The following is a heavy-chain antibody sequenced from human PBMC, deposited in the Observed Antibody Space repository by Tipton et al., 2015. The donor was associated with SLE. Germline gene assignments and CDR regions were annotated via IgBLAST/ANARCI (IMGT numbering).Heavy chain of an antibody. CDR1: GFTFSNFW. J-gene: IGHJ5*02. D-gene: IGHD5-24*01. Sequence: GSLRLSCVGSGFTFSNFWMNWVRQAPGKGLEWVANIKADGSEGYYADSVKGRFTISRDNAQSSLYLQMNSLRDEDTAVYFCREGHYHDRAWGQGTLVIVSS. CDR3: REGHYHDRA. CDR2: IKADGSEG. V-gene: IGHV3-7*01.